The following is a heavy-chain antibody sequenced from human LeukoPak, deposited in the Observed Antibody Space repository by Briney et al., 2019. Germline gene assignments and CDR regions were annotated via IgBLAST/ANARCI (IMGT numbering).Heavy chain of an antibody. V-gene: IGHV1-46*01. D-gene: IGHD1-14*01. CDR2: INPSGSST. CDR3: ARGPYHPYYYMDV. Sequence: GASVKVSCKASGYTFTSYYMHWVRQAPGQGLEWMGIINPSGSSTSYAQKFQGRVTMTRDMSTSTVYMELSSLRSEDTAVYYCARGPYHPYYYMDVWGKGTTVTVSS. CDR1: GYTFTSYY. J-gene: IGHJ6*03.